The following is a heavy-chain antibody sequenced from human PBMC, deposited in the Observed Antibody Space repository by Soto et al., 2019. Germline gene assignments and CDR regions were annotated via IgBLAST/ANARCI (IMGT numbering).Heavy chain of an antibody. CDR3: GRRRFWSGFRDYNWFDP. CDR1: GYSFTSYW. Sequence: GESLKISCKGSGYSFTSYWIGWVRQMPGKGLEWMGIIYPGDSDTRYSPSFQGQVTISADKSISTAYLQWSSLKASDTAMYYCGRRRFWSGFRDYNWFDPSGQGTLVTVSS. CDR2: IYPGDSDT. J-gene: IGHJ5*02. D-gene: IGHD3-3*01. V-gene: IGHV5-51*01.